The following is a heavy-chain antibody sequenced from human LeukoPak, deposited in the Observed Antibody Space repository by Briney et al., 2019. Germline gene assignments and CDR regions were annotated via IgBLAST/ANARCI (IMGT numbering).Heavy chain of an antibody. D-gene: IGHD3-10*01. CDR3: ARGSMVRGVVY. CDR2: IYSGGST. Sequence: GGSLRPSCAASGFTVSSNYMSWVRQAPGKGLEWVSVIYSGGSTYYADSVKGRFTISRDNSKNTLYLQMNSLRAEDTAVYYCARGSMVRGVVYWGQGTLVTVSS. V-gene: IGHV3-53*01. CDR1: GFTVSSNY. J-gene: IGHJ4*02.